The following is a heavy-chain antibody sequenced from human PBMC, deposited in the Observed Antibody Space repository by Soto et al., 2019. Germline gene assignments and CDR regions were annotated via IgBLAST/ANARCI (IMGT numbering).Heavy chain of an antibody. D-gene: IGHD2-2*01. Sequence: GGSLRLSCAASGFTFSGSDMHWVRQASGKGLEWIGRIRNKANNYATEYAASLKGRFTISRDDSKNTAYLQMSSLKTEDTAVYYCTSPYCSTTSCYALDYWGRGILVTVSS. J-gene: IGHJ4*02. CDR1: GFTFSGSD. CDR2: IRNKANNYAT. V-gene: IGHV3-73*01. CDR3: TSPYCSTTSCYALDY.